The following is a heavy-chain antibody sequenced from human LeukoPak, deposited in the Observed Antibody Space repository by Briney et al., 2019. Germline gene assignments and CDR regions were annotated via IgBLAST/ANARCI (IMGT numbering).Heavy chain of an antibody. CDR1: GFTFDDYA. J-gene: IGHJ6*02. Sequence: GGSLRLSCAASGFTFDDYAMHWVRQAPGKGLEWVSLISGDGGSTYYADSVKGRFTISRDNSKNSLYLHMNSLRTEDTALYYCAKVGSPYYYYYGMDVWGQGTTVTVSS. V-gene: IGHV3-43*02. CDR3: AKVGSPYYYYYGMDV. CDR2: ISGDGGST. D-gene: IGHD6-13*01.